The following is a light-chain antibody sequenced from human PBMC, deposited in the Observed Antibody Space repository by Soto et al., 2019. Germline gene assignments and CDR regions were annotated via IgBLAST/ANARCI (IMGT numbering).Light chain of an antibody. V-gene: IGKV3-11*01. CDR2: DAS. CDR1: QSISNY. Sequence: EIVLTQSPATLSLSPGEGATLSCRASQSISNYLAWYQQKPGQAPRLLIYDASNRATGIPARFTGSGSGTDFTLTITSLEPEDFAVYYCQQRSVWPPITFGQGTRLEIK. CDR3: QQRSVWPPIT. J-gene: IGKJ5*01.